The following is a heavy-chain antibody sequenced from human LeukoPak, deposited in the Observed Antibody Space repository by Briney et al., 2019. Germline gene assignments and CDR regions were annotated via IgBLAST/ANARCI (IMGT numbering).Heavy chain of an antibody. D-gene: IGHD1-26*01. CDR3: VRGRFIAGAGD. J-gene: IGHJ1*01. V-gene: IGHV1-8*01. Sequence: ASVKVSCKTSGFTFTIYVINWVRQATGHGLEWMGWMNGNSGDTGYAQKFQGRVTMTRNTSISTAYMELSNLRSEDTAVYYCVRGRFIAGAGDWGQGTPVTVPS. CDR1: GFTFTIYV. CDR2: MNGNSGDT.